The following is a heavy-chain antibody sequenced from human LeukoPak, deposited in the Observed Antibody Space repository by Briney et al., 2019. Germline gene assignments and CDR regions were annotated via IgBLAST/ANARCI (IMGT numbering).Heavy chain of an antibody. Sequence: GGSLRLSCSASGFTFSDYSMNWVRQAPGKGLEWVSSISRSSRHVYYAGSVKGRFTISRDNAKNSLYLQMNSLRAEDMAVYFCVRDLMGSGSTTAYLHHWGQGTLVTVSS. D-gene: IGHD1-1*01. CDR3: VRDLMGSGSTTAYLHH. V-gene: IGHV3-21*01. J-gene: IGHJ1*01. CDR1: GFTFSDYS. CDR2: ISRSSRHV.